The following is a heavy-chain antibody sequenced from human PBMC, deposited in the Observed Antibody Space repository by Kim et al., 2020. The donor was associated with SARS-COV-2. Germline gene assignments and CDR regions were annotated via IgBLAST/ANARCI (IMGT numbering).Heavy chain of an antibody. CDR1: GFTFDDYA. J-gene: IGHJ3*02. CDR2: ISWNSGSI. D-gene: IGHD1-26*01. V-gene: IGHV3-9*01. CDR3: AKGRYPMRYEWELPPRGAFDI. Sequence: GGSLRLSCAASGFTFDDYAMHWVRQAPGKGLEWVSGISWNSGSIGYADSVKGRFTISRDNAKNSLYLQMNSLRAEDTALYYCAKGRYPMRYEWELPPRGAFDIWGQGTMVTVSS.